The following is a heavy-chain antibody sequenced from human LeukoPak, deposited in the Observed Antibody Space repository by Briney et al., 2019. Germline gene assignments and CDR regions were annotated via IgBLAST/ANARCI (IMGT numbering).Heavy chain of an antibody. CDR2: IYYSGST. J-gene: IGHJ4*02. CDR3: ARELGWSGYEYYFDY. V-gene: IGHV4-59*01. Sequence: SETLSLTCTVSGGSISSYYWSWIRQPPGKGLEWIGYIYYSGSTNYNPSLKSRVTISVDTPKNQFSLKLSSVTAADTAVYYCARELGWSGYEYYFDYWGQGTLVTVSS. D-gene: IGHD5-12*01. CDR1: GGSISSYY.